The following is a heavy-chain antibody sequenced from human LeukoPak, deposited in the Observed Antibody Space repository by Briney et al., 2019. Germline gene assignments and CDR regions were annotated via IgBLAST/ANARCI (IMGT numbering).Heavy chain of an antibody. CDR1: DASISSYS. CDR2: IYYSGST. CDR3: ARRVGRAFDI. J-gene: IGHJ3*02. Sequence: SETLSLTCTFSDASISSYSWSWVRQPPGRGLEWIGYIYYSGSTNYNPSLKSRVTISVDTSKNQFSLKLSSVTAADTAVYYCARRVGRAFDIWGQGTMVTVSS. V-gene: IGHV4-59*01.